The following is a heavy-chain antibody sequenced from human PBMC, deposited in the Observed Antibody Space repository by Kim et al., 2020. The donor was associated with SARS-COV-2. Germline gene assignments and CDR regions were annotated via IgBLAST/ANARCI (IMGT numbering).Heavy chain of an antibody. Sequence: GGSLRLSCAASGFTVSSNYMSWVRQAPGKGLEWVSVIYSGGSTYYADSVKGRFTISRDNSKNTLYLQMNSLRAEDTAVYYCARLVVPAAMPGERRRSWFDPWGQGTLVTVSS. D-gene: IGHD2-2*01. CDR3: ARLVVPAAMPGERRRSWFDP. CDR2: IYSGGST. J-gene: IGHJ5*02. CDR1: GFTVSSNY. V-gene: IGHV3-53*01.